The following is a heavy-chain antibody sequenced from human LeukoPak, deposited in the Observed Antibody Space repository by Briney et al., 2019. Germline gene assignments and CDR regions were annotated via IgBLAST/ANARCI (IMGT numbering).Heavy chain of an antibody. D-gene: IGHD6-19*01. CDR3: AKGIYSSGWSYFDY. V-gene: IGHV3-13*01. Sequence: GGSLRLSCPASGFTFIDYDMHWVRQVIGKGLEWVSAIGIRGDTHYSGSVKGRFTISRENAESSLYLQMNSLRAEDTAVYYCAKGIYSSGWSYFDYWGHGTLVTVSS. CDR2: IGIRGDT. J-gene: IGHJ4*01. CDR1: GFTFIDYD.